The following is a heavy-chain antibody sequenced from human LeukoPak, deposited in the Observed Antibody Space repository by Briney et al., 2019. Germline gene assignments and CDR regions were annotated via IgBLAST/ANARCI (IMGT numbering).Heavy chain of an antibody. CDR3: ARGPGGFEED. CDR1: GFTVSTNY. D-gene: IGHD3-16*01. CDR2: IRSGGGT. Sequence: GGSLRLSCAASGFTVSTNYMTWVRQAPGKGLEWVSVIRSGGGTFYADSVKGRFTTSRHNSNNTLDLQMNSLRAEDTAVYYCARGPGGFEEDWGQGTLVTVSS. J-gene: IGHJ4*02. V-gene: IGHV3-53*04.